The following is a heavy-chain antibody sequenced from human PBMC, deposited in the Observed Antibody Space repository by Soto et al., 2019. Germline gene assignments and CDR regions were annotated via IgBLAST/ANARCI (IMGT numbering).Heavy chain of an antibody. CDR2: INPNSGGT. CDR3: ARGDTATGIYYGMDV. D-gene: IGHD5-18*01. Sequence: ASVKVSCKASGYTFTGYYMHWVRQAPGQGLEWMGWINPNSGGTNYAQKFQGWVTMTRDTSISTAYMELSRLRSDDTAVYYCARGDTATGIYYGMDVWGQGTTVTVSS. J-gene: IGHJ6*02. CDR1: GYTFTGYY. V-gene: IGHV1-2*04.